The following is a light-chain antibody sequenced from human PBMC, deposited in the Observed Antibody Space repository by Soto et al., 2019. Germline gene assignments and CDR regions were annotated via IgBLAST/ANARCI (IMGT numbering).Light chain of an antibody. Sequence: EIVLTQSPATLSFSPGERATLSCRASQSVSSYLAWYQQKPGQAPRLLIYDASNRATGIPARFSGSGSGTDFTLTISSLEPEDFAVYYCQPRSNWPQGDTFGQGTKLEIK. V-gene: IGKV3-11*01. CDR2: DAS. CDR1: QSVSSY. CDR3: QPRSNWPQGDT. J-gene: IGKJ2*01.